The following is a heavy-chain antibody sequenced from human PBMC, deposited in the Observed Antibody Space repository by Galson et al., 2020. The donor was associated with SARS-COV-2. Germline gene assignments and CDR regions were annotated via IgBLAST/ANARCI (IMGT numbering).Heavy chain of an antibody. Sequence: GGSLRLSCAASGFTFSSYSMNWVRQAPGKGLEWVSSISSSSSYIYYADSVKGRFTISRDNAKNSLYLQMNSLRAEDTAVYYCARPEVAVAGSYYFDYWGQGTLVTVSS. CDR1: GFTFSSYS. J-gene: IGHJ4*02. D-gene: IGHD6-19*01. CDR2: ISSSSSYI. CDR3: ARPEVAVAGSYYFDY. V-gene: IGHV3-21*01.